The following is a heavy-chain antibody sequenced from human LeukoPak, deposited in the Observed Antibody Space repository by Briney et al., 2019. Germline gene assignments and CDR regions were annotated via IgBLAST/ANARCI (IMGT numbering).Heavy chain of an antibody. D-gene: IGHD2-21*01. CDR1: GGSISNYY. Sequence: KPSETLSLTCTVSGGSISNYYWSWIRRPPGKGLEWIGYIYYSGSTNYNPSLKSRVTISGDRSKNQFSLKLSSVTAADTAVYYCARENAYCGGDCYRKYYFDYWGQGTLVTVSS. J-gene: IGHJ4*02. V-gene: IGHV4-59*01. CDR3: ARENAYCGGDCYRKYYFDY. CDR2: IYYSGST.